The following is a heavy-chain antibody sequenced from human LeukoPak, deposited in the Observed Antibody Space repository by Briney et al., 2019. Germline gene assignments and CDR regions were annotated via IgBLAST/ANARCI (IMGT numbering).Heavy chain of an antibody. V-gene: IGHV3-53*01. CDR1: GFSVSNNY. CDR2: IYSHGAT. J-gene: IGHJ4*02. D-gene: IGHD1-14*01. Sequence: GGSLRLSCAASGFSVSNNYMSWVRQAPGKGLEGVSVIYSHGATYYADSVKGRFTISRDNSKNTLYLQMNSLRVEDTAVYYCAARNYWGQGTLVTVSS. CDR3: AARNY.